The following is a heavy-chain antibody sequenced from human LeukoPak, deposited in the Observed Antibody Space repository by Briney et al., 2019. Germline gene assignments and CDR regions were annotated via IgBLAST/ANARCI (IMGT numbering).Heavy chain of an antibody. D-gene: IGHD6-13*01. V-gene: IGHV1-69*05. CDR2: IIPIFGTA. J-gene: IGHJ6*02. Sequence: GGSLRLSCAASGFTFSSYAISWVRQAPGQGLEWMGGIIPIFGTANYAQKFQGRVTITRDTSASTAYMELSSLRSEDTAVYYCAREIAAGHYYYYGMDVWGQGTTVTVSS. CDR3: AREIAAGHYYYYGMDV. CDR1: GFTFSSYA.